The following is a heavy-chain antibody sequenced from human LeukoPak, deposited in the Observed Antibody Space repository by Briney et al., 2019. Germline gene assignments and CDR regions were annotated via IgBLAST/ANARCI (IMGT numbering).Heavy chain of an antibody. V-gene: IGHV3-23*01. CDR1: GFTFSSYA. Sequence: SGGSLRLSCAASGFTFSSYAMSWVRQAPGKGLEWVSAISGSGDSTYYADSVKGRFTISRDNSKNTLYLQMNSLRAEDTAVYYCAKDGGLLWFGELPRTFYYMDVWGKGTTVTVSS. CDR2: ISGSGDST. D-gene: IGHD3-10*01. J-gene: IGHJ6*03. CDR3: AKDGGLLWFGELPRTFYYMDV.